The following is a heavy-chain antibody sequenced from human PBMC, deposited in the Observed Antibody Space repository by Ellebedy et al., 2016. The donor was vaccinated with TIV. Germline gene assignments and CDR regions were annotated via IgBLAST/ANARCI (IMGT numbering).Heavy chain of an antibody. CDR2: IVVGSGST. D-gene: IGHD3-22*01. CDR3: AGDYYDSSGYYYFDY. V-gene: IGHV1-58*01. J-gene: IGHJ4*02. Sequence: ASVKVSCKASGFTFTSSAVQWVRQARGQRLEWIGWIVVGSGSTNYAQKFQERVTITRDMSTSTAYMELSSLRSEDTAVYYCAGDYYDSSGYYYFDYWGQGTLVTVSS. CDR1: GFTFTSSA.